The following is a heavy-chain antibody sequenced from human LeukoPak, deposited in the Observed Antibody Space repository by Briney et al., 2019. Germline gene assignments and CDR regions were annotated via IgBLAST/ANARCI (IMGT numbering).Heavy chain of an antibody. CDR3: ARGGGLDV. V-gene: IGHV3-7*03. CDR2: INHNGNVN. J-gene: IGHJ6*04. CDR1: GFTFSSYW. D-gene: IGHD3-16*01. Sequence: GGSLRLSCAASGFTFSSYWMNWARQAPGKGLEWVASINHNGNVNYYVDSVKGRFTISRDSAKNSLYLQMSNLRAEDTAVYFCARGGGLDVWAKGHGHRLL.